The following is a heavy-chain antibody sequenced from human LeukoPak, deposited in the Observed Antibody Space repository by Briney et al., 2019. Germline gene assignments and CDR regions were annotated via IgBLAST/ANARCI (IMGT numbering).Heavy chain of an antibody. D-gene: IGHD3-10*02. CDR3: ARDGRLSSAIDY. CDR1: GGSISSNNFY. V-gene: IGHV4-39*07. CDR2: IYHSGST. J-gene: IGHJ4*02. Sequence: SETLSLTCTVSGGSISSNNFYWGWFRQPPGKGLEWIGSIYHSGSTYYNPSLKSRVTISVDTSKNQFSLKLSSVTAADTAVYYCARDGRLSSAIDYWGQGTLVTVSS.